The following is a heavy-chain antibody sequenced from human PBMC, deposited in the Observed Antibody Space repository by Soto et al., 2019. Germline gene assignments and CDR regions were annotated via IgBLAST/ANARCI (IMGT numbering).Heavy chain of an antibody. V-gene: IGHV3-9*01. CDR3: AKDIAARPTSFDY. J-gene: IGHJ4*02. CDR2: ISWNSGSI. D-gene: IGHD6-6*01. CDR1: GFTFDDYA. Sequence: GGSLRLSCAASGFTFDDYAMHWVRQAPGKGLEWVSGISWNSGSIGYADSVKGRFTISRDNAENSLYLQMNSLRAEDTALYYCAKDIAARPTSFDYWGQGTLVTVSS.